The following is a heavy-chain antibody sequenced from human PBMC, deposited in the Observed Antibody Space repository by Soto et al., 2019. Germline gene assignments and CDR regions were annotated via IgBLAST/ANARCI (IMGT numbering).Heavy chain of an antibody. V-gene: IGHV4-4*07. CDR1: GVSMSRYF. CDR2: IYTSGST. CDR3: ARGIGYYDILTVYYLLGMDV. J-gene: IGHJ6*02. Sequence: SETLSLSCTVSGVSMSRYFWSWIRQPAGKGLEWIGRIYTSGSTNYNPSLKSRVTMSVDTSKNQFSLKLSSVTAADTAVYYCARGIGYYDILTVYYLLGMDVWGQGTTVTVSS. D-gene: IGHD3-9*01.